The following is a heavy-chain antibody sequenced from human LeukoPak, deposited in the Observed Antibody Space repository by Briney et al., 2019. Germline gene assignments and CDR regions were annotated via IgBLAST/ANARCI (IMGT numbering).Heavy chain of an antibody. CDR1: GGSVTSVSNY. D-gene: IGHD2-15*01. Sequence: SETLSLTCSVSGGSVTSVSNYWSWIRQPPGKGLEWIGYIYYSGSTNYNPSLESRVTISVDTSKNQFSLKMRSVTAADTAVYYCTREALGFCSGGSCVHWFDPWGQGTLVTVSP. V-gene: IGHV4-61*01. CDR3: TREALGFCSGGSCVHWFDP. J-gene: IGHJ5*02. CDR2: IYYSGST.